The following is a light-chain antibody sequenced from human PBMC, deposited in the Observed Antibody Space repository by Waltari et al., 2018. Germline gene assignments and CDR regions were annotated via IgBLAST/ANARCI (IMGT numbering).Light chain of an antibody. CDR1: TLGDND. V-gene: IGLV3-1*01. CDR2: QND. J-gene: IGLJ2*01. CDR3: QAWDSGSVI. Sequence: SYDLTQSPPVSVSPGQTASITCSGYTLGDNDASWYQQKPGQSPILVIYQNDKRPSGIPERVSGSSSGNIATLTISGTQAMDEAGYYCQAWDSGSVIFGGGTKLTVL.